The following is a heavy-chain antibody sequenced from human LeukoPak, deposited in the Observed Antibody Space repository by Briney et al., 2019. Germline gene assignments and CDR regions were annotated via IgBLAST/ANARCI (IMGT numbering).Heavy chain of an antibody. V-gene: IGHV3-74*01. J-gene: IGHJ3*02. Sequence: TGGSLRLSCAASGFTFSSYWMDWVRQAPGKGLVWVSGINSDGKMTRYAESVKGRFTISRDNAKNTLYLQMNSLRAEDTSVYYCARVGSTDSPHAFDIWGQGTMVTVSS. CDR3: ARVGSTDSPHAFDI. CDR2: INSDGKMT. CDR1: GFTFSSYW. D-gene: IGHD2-21*02.